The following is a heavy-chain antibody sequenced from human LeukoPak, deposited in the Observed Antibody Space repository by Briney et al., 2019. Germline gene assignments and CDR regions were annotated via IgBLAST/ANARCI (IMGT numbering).Heavy chain of an antibody. V-gene: IGHV3-21*04. Sequence: PGGSLRLSYAASGFTFSSYSMNWVRQAPGKGLEWVSSISSSSSYIYYADSVKGRFTISRDNAKNTLYLQMNSLRAEDTAVYYCAKTVVRGVISRYDYWGQGTLVTVSS. J-gene: IGHJ4*02. CDR2: ISSSSSYI. D-gene: IGHD3-10*01. CDR1: GFTFSSYS. CDR3: AKTVVRGVISRYDY.